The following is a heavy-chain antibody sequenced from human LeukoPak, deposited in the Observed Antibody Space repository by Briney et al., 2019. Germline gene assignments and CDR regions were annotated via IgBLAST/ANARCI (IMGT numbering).Heavy chain of an antibody. J-gene: IGHJ5*02. Sequence: GSVKVSCKASGYTFTSYYMHWVRQAPGQGLEWMGIINPSGGSTNYAQKLQDRVTMTRDTSTSTVYMELSSLRSEDTAVYYCARDPRYGSGQTWFDPWGQGTLVTVSS. CDR2: INPSGGST. V-gene: IGHV1-46*01. CDR3: ARDPRYGSGQTWFDP. D-gene: IGHD3-10*01. CDR1: GYTFTSYY.